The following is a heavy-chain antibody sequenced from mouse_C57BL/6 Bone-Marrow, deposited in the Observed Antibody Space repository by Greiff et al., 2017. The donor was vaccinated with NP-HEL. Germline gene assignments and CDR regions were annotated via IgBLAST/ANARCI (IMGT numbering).Heavy chain of an antibody. Sequence: EVKLVESGGDLVKPGGSLKLSCAASGFTFSSYGMSWVRQTPDKRLEWVATISSGGSYTYYPDSVKGRFTISRDNAKNTLYLQMSSLKSEDTAMYYCARHGRWGQGTLVTVSA. V-gene: IGHV5-6*02. CDR3: ARHGR. CDR2: ISSGGSYT. CDR1: GFTFSSYG. J-gene: IGHJ3*01.